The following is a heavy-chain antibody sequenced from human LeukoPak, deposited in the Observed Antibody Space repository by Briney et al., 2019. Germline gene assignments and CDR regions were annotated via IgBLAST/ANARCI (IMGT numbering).Heavy chain of an antibody. CDR1: GYSFTSYW. CDR2: IYPGDSDT. J-gene: IGHJ3*02. D-gene: IGHD3-10*01. V-gene: IGHV5-51*01. CDR3: ARHKGAYCYGSGSYYNRDDAFDI. Sequence: GESLKISCKGSGYSFTSYWIGWVRQMPGKGLEWMGIIYPGDSDTRYSPSFQGQVTISADKSISTAYLQWSSLKASDTAMYYCARHKGAYCYGSGSYYNRDDAFDIWGQGTMVTVSS.